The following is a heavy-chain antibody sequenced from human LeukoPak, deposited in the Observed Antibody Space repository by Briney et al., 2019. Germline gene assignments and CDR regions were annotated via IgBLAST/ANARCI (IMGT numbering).Heavy chain of an antibody. Sequence: SETLPLTCTVSGGSMSSNYWSWIRQPPGKAVEWIGYIYYSGSTNYNPSLKSRVTISVDTSKNQFSLKLSSVTAADTAVYYCARLSGSPANFDYWGQGTLVTVSS. J-gene: IGHJ4*02. CDR3: ARLSGSPANFDY. CDR1: GGSMSSNY. V-gene: IGHV4-59*08. D-gene: IGHD1-1*01. CDR2: IYYSGST.